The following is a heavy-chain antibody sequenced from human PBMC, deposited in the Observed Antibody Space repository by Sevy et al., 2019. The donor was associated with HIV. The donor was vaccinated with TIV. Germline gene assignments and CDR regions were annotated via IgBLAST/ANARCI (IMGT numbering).Heavy chain of an antibody. J-gene: IGHJ4*02. CDR3: AGENAWGRGYS. CDR1: GGSITSLY. Sequence: SETLSRTYTVSGGSITSLYWNWIRQPPGKGLEWIANIYYNGHINYNPSLKSRVTLSLDTSKNQFSLRLSSVTAADTAMYYCAGENAWGRGYSWGQGTLVTVSS. V-gene: IGHV4-59*08. D-gene: IGHD1-26*01. CDR2: IYYNGHI.